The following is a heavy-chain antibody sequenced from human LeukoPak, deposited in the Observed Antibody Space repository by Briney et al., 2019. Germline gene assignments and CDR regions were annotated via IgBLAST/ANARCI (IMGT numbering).Heavy chain of an antibody. CDR2: INPSGGST. D-gene: IGHD3-10*01. Sequence: ASVKVSCKASGYTFTSYYMYWVRQAPGQGLEWMGIINPSGGSTNYAQKFQGRVTMTRDASISTAYMELSRLRSDDTAVYYCARPGGLSYYGSGSYMWFDPWGQGTLVTVSS. CDR1: GYTFTSYY. V-gene: IGHV1-2*02. J-gene: IGHJ5*02. CDR3: ARPGGLSYYGSGSYMWFDP.